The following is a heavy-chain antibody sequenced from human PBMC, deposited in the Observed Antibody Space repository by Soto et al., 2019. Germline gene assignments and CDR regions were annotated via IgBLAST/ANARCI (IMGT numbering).Heavy chain of an antibody. V-gene: IGHV2-5*01. D-gene: IGHD3-16*01. J-gene: IGHJ3*01. CDR3: AHRLTLMSTCNYGAFDF. CDR1: GVSIPTQGVG. CDR2: TYWNDDN. Sequence: SGPTLVNPTQTLTLTRCLSGVSIPTQGVGVGWVRQPPGKALEWLAFTYWNDDNRYNPALKPILTTMKDTSRNQVVLIMTNMDHADKATYYCAHRLTLMSTCNYGAFDFWGQGTLVNV.